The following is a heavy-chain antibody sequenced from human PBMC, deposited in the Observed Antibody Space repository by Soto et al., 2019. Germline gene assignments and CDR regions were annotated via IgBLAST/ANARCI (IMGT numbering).Heavy chain of an antibody. Sequence: PSETLSLTCAVSGYSMTNGYFWGWIRQAPGKGLEWIGSIYHNGRTYYNPSLRSRVTISLDTSKNQFSLKLSSVTATDTAVYYCARGGDIAVVTSNFPDYWGQGTLVTVSS. CDR3: ARGGDIAVVTSNFPDY. D-gene: IGHD2-21*02. CDR2: IYHNGRT. CDR1: GYSMTNGYF. V-gene: IGHV4-38-2*01. J-gene: IGHJ4*02.